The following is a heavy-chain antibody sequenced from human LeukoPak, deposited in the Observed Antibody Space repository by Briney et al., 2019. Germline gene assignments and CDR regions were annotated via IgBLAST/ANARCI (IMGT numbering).Heavy chain of an antibody. CDR1: GFTFSRYG. J-gene: IGHJ6*02. Sequence: GGSLRLSCAASGFTFSRYGMHWVHQAPGTGLEWVALISFDGTNKYSIDSVRGRFTISRDNSKNTVSLQMNTLRPEDTALYYCAKDRSPLLWFGELPYYYYGMDVWGQGTTVTVS. D-gene: IGHD3-10*01. CDR3: AKDRSPLLWFGELPYYYYGMDV. CDR2: ISFDGTNK. V-gene: IGHV3-30*18.